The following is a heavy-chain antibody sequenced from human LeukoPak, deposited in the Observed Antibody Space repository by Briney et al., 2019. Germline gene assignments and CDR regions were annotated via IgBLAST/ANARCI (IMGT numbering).Heavy chain of an antibody. D-gene: IGHD3-16*01. CDR2: ISGTGGRT. J-gene: IGHJ6*02. CDR3: AKGLHGGVGYGVDV. Sequence: GGSLRLSCTASGFTFSNYAMTWVRQAPGKGLEWVSSISGTGGRTYSADSVKGRFTISRDNSKNTLYLQMKNLRVEHTAVYYCAKGLHGGVGYGVDVWGQGTKVSVSS. V-gene: IGHV3-23*01. CDR1: GFTFSNYA.